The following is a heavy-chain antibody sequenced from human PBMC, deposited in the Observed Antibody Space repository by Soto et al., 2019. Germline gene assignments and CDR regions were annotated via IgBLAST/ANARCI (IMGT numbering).Heavy chain of an antibody. CDR2: ISSSGSII. CDR1: GFTFSSYE. V-gene: IGHV3-48*03. CDR3: ATRNTEQLVQHYYYGMDV. D-gene: IGHD6-6*01. J-gene: IGHJ6*02. Sequence: GCSVILSCAASGFTFSSYEMNWVRQAPGKGLEWVSYISSSGSIIYYADSVKGRFTISRDNAKNSLYLQMNSLRAEDTAVYYCATRNTEQLVQHYYYGMDVWGQGTTVTVSS.